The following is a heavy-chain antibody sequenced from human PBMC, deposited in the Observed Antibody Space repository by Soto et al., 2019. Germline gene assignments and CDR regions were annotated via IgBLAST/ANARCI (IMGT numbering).Heavy chain of an antibody. CDR3: ARVLDYSPGRQIVSRWFNP. D-gene: IGHD4-4*01. CDR1: GGTVTSGGYS. Sequence: QLQLQESGSGLVKPSQTLSLTCAVSGGTVTSGGYSWNWIRQPPGKGLEWIGYIYGSGSTYYNPSLKSRVTMSVDTSKNQFSLKLNSVTAADTAVYYCARVLDYSPGRQIVSRWFNPWGQGTLVTVSS. V-gene: IGHV4-30-2*01. CDR2: IYGSGST. J-gene: IGHJ5*02.